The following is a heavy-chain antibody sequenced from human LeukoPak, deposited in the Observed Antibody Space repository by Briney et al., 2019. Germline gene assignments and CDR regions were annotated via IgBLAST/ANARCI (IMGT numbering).Heavy chain of an antibody. Sequence: TLSLTCTVSGGSISSYYWSWIRQPPGKALEWLALIYWNDDKRYSPSLKSRLTITKDTSKNQVVLTMTNMDPVDTATYYCAHLARHRYFDWLPDYWGQGTLVTVSS. CDR2: IYWNDDK. CDR1: GGSISSYYW. J-gene: IGHJ4*02. CDR3: AHLARHRYFDWLPDY. D-gene: IGHD3-9*01. V-gene: IGHV2-5*01.